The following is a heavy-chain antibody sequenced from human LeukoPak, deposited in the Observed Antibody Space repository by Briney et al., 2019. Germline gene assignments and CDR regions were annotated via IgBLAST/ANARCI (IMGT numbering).Heavy chain of an antibody. V-gene: IGHV3-48*04. CDR3: ARDLGSVRNTYDY. J-gene: IGHJ4*02. CDR1: GFTFSSYA. D-gene: IGHD3-16*02. Sequence: GGSLGLSCAASGFTFSSYAMNWVRQAPGRGLEWVSYIGISSSTTFYADSLKGRFTISRDNAKNSLYLQMNSLRAEDTAVYYCARDLGSVRNTYDYWGQGTLVTVSS. CDR2: IGISSSTT.